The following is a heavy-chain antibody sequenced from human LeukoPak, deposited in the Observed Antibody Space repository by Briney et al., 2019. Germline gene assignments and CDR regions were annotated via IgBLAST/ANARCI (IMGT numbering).Heavy chain of an antibody. V-gene: IGHV4-61*01. CDR1: GGSVSSGSYY. CDR3: ARATGFWSGYYTGAYYYYGMDV. J-gene: IGHJ6*02. D-gene: IGHD3-3*01. Sequence: PSETLSLTCTVSGGSVSSGSYYWSWIRQPPGKGLEWIGYIYYSGSTNYNPSLKSRVTISVDTSKNQFSLKLSSVTAADTAVYYCARATGFWSGYYTGAYYYYGMDVWGQGTTVTVSS. CDR2: IYYSGST.